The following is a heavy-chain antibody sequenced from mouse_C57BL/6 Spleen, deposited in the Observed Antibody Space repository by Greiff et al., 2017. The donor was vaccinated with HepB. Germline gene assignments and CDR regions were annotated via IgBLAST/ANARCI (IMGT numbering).Heavy chain of an antibody. CDR3: ARNYYGNYGIDY. D-gene: IGHD2-1*01. CDR2: IYPGDGDT. J-gene: IGHJ2*01. CDR1: GYAFSSSW. V-gene: IGHV1-82*01. Sequence: VKLMESGPELVKPGASVKISCKASGYAFSSSWMNWVKQRPGKGLEWIGRIYPGDGDTNYNGKFKGKATLTADKSSSTAYMQLSSLTSEDSAVYYCARNYYGNYGIDYWGQGTTLTVSS.